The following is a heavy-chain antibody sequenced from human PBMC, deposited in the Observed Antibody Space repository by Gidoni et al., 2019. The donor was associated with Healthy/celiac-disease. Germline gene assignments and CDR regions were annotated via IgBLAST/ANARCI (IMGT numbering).Heavy chain of an antibody. D-gene: IGHD2-15*01. J-gene: IGHJ4*02. CDR2: INHSGST. Sequence: QVQLQQGGAGLLKPSETLAHTCAGYGGSFRGYYWSWIRQPPGKGLEWIGEINHSGSTNYNPSLKSRVTISVDTSKNQFSLKLSSVTAADTAVYYCARGRYCSGGSCYFLVDYWGQGTLVTVSS. V-gene: IGHV4-34*01. CDR1: GGSFRGYY. CDR3: ARGRYCSGGSCYFLVDY.